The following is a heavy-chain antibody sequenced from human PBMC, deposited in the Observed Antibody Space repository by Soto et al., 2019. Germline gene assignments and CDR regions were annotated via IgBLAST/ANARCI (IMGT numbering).Heavy chain of an antibody. J-gene: IGHJ6*02. CDR1: GFTVSSTY. CDR2: IYSGGNT. D-gene: IGHD2-2*01. V-gene: IGHV3-53*02. Sequence: EVQLVETGGGLIQPGGSLRLSCAASGFTVSSTYMSWVRQAPGKGLDWVSVIYSGGNTYYADSVKDRFTISRDNSKNTLYLQMNSLGAEDTAVYYCARHPSGSTAGTYYGMDVWGQGTTVTVSS. CDR3: ARHPSGSTAGTYYGMDV.